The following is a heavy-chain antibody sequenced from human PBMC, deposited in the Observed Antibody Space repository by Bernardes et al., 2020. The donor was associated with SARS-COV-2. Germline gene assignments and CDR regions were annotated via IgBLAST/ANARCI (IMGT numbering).Heavy chain of an antibody. CDR1: GFTFSSYW. J-gene: IGHJ3*02. V-gene: IGHV3-7*04. CDR3: ARLTYYYDSSGHCYEVFDI. D-gene: IGHD3-22*01. Sequence: GGSLRLSCAASGFTFSSYWMSWVRQAPGKGLEWVANIKQIGSEKYYVDSVKGRFTISRDNAKNSLYLQMNSLRAEDTAVYYCARLTYYYDSSGHCYEVFDIWGKGTMVTVSS. CDR2: IKQIGSEK.